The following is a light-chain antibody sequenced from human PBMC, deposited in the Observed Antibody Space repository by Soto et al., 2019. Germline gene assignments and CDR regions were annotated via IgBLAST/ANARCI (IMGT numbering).Light chain of an antibody. CDR2: EVS. V-gene: IGLV2-14*03. CDR3: SSYTSTITRV. CDR1: SSDVGGYNY. Sequence: QSVLTQPASVSGSPGQSITISCTGTSSDVGGYNYVSWYQQHPGKGPKLMIYEVSNRPSGVSNRFSGSKSGNTATLTISGLQAEDEAHYYCSSYTSTITRVFGNGTKVTVL. J-gene: IGLJ1*01.